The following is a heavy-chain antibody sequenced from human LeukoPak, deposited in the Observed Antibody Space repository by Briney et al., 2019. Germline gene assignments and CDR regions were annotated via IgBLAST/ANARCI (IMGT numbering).Heavy chain of an antibody. J-gene: IGHJ4*02. CDR3: TTVAWNQLWSIDY. CDR2: IKSKTDGGTT. V-gene: IGHV3-15*01. CDR1: GFTFSNAW. D-gene: IGHD5-18*01. Sequence: PGGSLRLSCAASGFTFSNAWMSRVRQAPGKGLEWVGRIKSKTDGGTTDYAAPVKGRFTISRDDSKNTAYLQMNSLKTEDTAVYYCTTVAWNQLWSIDYWGQGTLVTVSS.